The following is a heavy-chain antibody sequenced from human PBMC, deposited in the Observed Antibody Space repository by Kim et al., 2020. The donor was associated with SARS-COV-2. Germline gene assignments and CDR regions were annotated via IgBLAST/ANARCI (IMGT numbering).Heavy chain of an antibody. D-gene: IGHD2-15*01. Sequence: ASVKVSCKASGYTFTNYGITWVRQAPGQGLEWMGWISGFNGNTNYTQKLQGRVTMTTDTSTSTAYMELRSLRSDDTAVYYCARFGSGGSWYFDYWGQGTLVTVSS. V-gene: IGHV1-18*01. J-gene: IGHJ4*02. CDR1: GYTFTNYG. CDR3: ARFGSGGSWYFDY. CDR2: ISGFNGNT.